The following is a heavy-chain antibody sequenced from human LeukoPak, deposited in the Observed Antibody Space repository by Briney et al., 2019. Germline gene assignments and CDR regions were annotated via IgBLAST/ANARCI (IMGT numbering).Heavy chain of an antibody. D-gene: IGHD2/OR15-2a*01. V-gene: IGHV3-64D*09. Sequence: GGSLRLSCSAPGFTFSSFAMHWVRQAPGKGLEYVAAISRNGGSTYYADSVKGRFTISRDNSKNTLYLQMSSLRAEDTAVYLCVKDLRSDFMGVLSRYLSYWGQGTLVTVSS. J-gene: IGHJ4*02. CDR3: VKDLRSDFMGVLSRYLSY. CDR2: ISRNGGST. CDR1: GFTFSSFA.